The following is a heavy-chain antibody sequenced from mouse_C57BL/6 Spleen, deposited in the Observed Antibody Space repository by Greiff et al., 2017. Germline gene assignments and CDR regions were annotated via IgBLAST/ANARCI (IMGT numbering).Heavy chain of an antibody. CDR2: ISSGSSTI. V-gene: IGHV5-17*01. Sequence: DVKLVESGGGLVKPGGSLKLSCAASGFTFSDYGMHWVRQAPEKGLAWVAYISSGSSTIYYADTVKGRFTISRDNAKNTLFLQMTSLRSEDTAMYYCARATVVATGYFDVWGTGTTVTVSS. D-gene: IGHD1-1*01. CDR3: ARATVVATGYFDV. J-gene: IGHJ1*03. CDR1: GFTFSDYG.